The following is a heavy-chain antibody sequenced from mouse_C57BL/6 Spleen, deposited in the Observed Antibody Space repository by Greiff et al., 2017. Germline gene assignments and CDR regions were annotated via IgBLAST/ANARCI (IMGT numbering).Heavy chain of an antibody. J-gene: IGHJ2*01. CDR2: IYPGDGDT. V-gene: IGHV1-82*01. CDR1: GYAFSSSW. D-gene: IGHD2-4*01. CDR3: ARLFNDYDGDYFDY. Sequence: VQLQQSGPELVKPGASVKISCKASGYAFSSSWMNWVKQRPGKGLEWIGRIYPGDGDTNYNGKFKGKATLTADKSSSTAYMQLSSLTSEDSAVYFCARLFNDYDGDYFDYWSQGTTLTVSS.